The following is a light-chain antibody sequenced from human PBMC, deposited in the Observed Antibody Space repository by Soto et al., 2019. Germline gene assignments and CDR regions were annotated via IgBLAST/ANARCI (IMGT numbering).Light chain of an antibody. V-gene: IGLV4-69*01. Sequence: QPVLTQSPSASASLGASVKLTCTLSSWHSSYAIAWHQQQTEKGPRYLMKLNSDGSHSKGDGIPDRFSGSSSGAERYLTISSLQSEDEADYYCQTWGTGIQVFGGGTKLTVL. CDR2: LNSDGSH. CDR3: QTWGTGIQV. CDR1: SWHSSYA. J-gene: IGLJ3*02.